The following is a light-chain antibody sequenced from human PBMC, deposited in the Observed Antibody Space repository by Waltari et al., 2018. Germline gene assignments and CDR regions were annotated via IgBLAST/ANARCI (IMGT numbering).Light chain of an antibody. Sequence: QLTQSPSSLSASVGDRVTITCRASQSLSTFLHWYQQKPGKAPKLLIYDASSLQSGVPSRFSGSGSGTDFTLTISSLQPEDFATYYCQHSYSLPRTFGQGTKVEIK. CDR2: DAS. V-gene: IGKV1-39*01. CDR1: QSLSTF. CDR3: QHSYSLPRT. J-gene: IGKJ1*01.